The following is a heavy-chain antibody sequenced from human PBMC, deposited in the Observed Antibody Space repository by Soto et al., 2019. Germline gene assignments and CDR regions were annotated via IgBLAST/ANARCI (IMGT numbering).Heavy chain of an antibody. CDR3: ARDSSVNYGMDV. CDR1: GGSISSGDYY. CDR2: IYYSGST. V-gene: IGHV4-30-4*01. J-gene: IGHJ6*02. Sequence: SETLSLTCTVSGGSISSGDYYWSGIRQPPGKGLEWIGYIYYSGSTYYNPSLKSRVTISVDTSKNQFSLKLSSVTAADTAVYYCARDSSVNYGMDVWGQGTTVTVSS.